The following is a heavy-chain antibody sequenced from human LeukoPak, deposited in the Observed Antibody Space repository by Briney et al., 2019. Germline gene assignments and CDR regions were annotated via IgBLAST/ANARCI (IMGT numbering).Heavy chain of an antibody. J-gene: IGHJ4*02. CDR1: GNTFTDLS. CDR2: FDPEDVET. CDR3: ATDFYRGRQFDY. V-gene: IGHV1-24*01. D-gene: IGHD2/OR15-2a*01. Sequence: ASVKVSCKVSGNTFTDLSMNWVRQAPGKGLEWMGGFDPEDVETIYAQKFQGRGTMTEDTSTATAYMDLSSLRPDDTAVYYCATDFYRGRQFDYWGQGTLVTVSS.